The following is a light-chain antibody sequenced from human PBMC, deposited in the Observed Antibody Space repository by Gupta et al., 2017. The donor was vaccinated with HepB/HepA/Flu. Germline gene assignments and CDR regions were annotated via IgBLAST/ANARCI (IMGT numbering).Light chain of an antibody. CDR2: GNS. CDR1: SSNIGAGYD. Sequence: QPVLTPPPSVSGAPGQRVTISCTGSSSNIGAGYDVHWYQQLPGTAPKLLIYGNSNRPSGVPDRFSGSKSGTSASLAITGLQAEDEADYYCQSYDSSLSGRKVVFGGGTKLTVL. J-gene: IGLJ2*01. V-gene: IGLV1-40*01. CDR3: QSYDSSLSGRKVV.